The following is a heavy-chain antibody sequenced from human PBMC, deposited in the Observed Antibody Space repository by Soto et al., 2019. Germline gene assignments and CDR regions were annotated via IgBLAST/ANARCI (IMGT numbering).Heavy chain of an antibody. Sequence: VQLVESGGGVVQPGRSLRLSCAASGFTFSSYAMHWVRQAPGKGLEWVAVISYDGSNKYYADSVKGRFTISRDNSKNTLYLQMNSLRAEDTAVYYCARKYSGYAFDYWGQGTLVTVSS. J-gene: IGHJ4*02. CDR2: ISYDGSNK. CDR1: GFTFSSYA. D-gene: IGHD5-12*01. CDR3: ARKYSGYAFDY. V-gene: IGHV3-30-3*01.